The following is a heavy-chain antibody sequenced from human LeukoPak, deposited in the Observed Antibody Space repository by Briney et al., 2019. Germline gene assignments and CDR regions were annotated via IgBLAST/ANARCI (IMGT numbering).Heavy chain of an antibody. CDR2: ISAYNGNT. CDR1: GYTSTSYG. D-gene: IGHD2-15*01. Sequence: ASVKVSCKASGYTSTSYGISWVRQAPGQGLEWMGWISAYNGNTNYAQKLQGRVTMTTDTSTSTAYMELRSLRSDDTAVYYCARSVVAATPSDYWGQGTLVTVSS. CDR3: ARSVVAATPSDY. V-gene: IGHV1-18*04. J-gene: IGHJ4*02.